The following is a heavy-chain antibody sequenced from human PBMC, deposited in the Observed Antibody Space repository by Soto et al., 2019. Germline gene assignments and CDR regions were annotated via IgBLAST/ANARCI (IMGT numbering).Heavy chain of an antibody. CDR2: ISGSGGST. D-gene: IGHD2-8*01. V-gene: IGHV3-23*01. CDR1: GGTFVSYA. CDR3: AKDEGRLMVYVPYFDY. Sequence: GGPLRLSCAAAGGTFVSYAISWVRQAPGKGLEWVSAISGSGGSTYYADSVKGRFTISRDNSKNTLYLQMNSLRAEDTAVYYCAKDEGRLMVYVPYFDYWGQGPLVTVSS. J-gene: IGHJ4*02.